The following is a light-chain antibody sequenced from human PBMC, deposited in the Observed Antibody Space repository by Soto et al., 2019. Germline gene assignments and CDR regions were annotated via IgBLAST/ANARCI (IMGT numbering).Light chain of an antibody. CDR1: SSNIGSDY. CDR3: AAWDKSLSGGV. V-gene: IGLV1-51*02. Sequence: QSVLTQPPSVSAAAGQKVTISCSGSSSNIGSDYVSWYQQLPGTAPKLLIYENNKRPSGIPDRFSGSKSGTSATLGITGLQTGDEADSYCAAWDKSLSGGVFGGGTQLTVL. J-gene: IGLJ2*01. CDR2: ENN.